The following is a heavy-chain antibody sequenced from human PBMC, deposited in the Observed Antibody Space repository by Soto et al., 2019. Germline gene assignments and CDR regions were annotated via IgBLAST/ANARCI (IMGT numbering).Heavy chain of an antibody. CDR2: ISAGSEGA. V-gene: IGHV3-23*01. Sequence: EVQLLESGGGLVQPGGALRLSCAASGFTFSSHAMSWGRQAPGKGLEWISSISAGSEGAYYADSVKGRFTISRDNSNKTLYLQMNSLRAEDTAVYYCARDLWGYLHWGQGTLVTVSS. CDR1: GFTFSSHA. CDR3: ARDLWGYLH. J-gene: IGHJ4*02. D-gene: IGHD2-21*01.